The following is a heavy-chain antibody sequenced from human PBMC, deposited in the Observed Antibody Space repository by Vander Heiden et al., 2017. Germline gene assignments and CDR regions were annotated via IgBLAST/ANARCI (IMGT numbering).Heavy chain of an antibody. CDR2: IYWNDDK. CDR3: ARRKAAAGRPYYFDY. Sequence: QITLKESAPTLVTPTQTLTLTCTFSGFSLSTSGVGVAWIRQPPGKALEWLALIYWNDDKRYSPSLKSRLTITKDTSKNQVVLTMTNMDPVDTATYYCARRKAAAGRPYYFDYWGQGTLVTVSS. V-gene: IGHV2-5*01. J-gene: IGHJ4*02. D-gene: IGHD6-13*01. CDR1: GFSLSTSGVG.